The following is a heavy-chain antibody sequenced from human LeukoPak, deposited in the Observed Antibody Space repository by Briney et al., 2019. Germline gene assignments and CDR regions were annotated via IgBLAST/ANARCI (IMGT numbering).Heavy chain of an antibody. CDR2: ISAYNGNT. J-gene: IGHJ4*02. CDR1: GYTFTSYG. D-gene: IGHD3-22*01. Sequence: ASVKVSCKASGYTFTSYGISWVRQAPGQGLEWMGWISAYNGNTNYAQKLQGRVTMTTDTSTSTAHMELRSLRSDDTAVYYCARDLYYYESSGYYYFDYWGQGTLVTVSS. CDR3: ARDLYYYESSGYYYFDY. V-gene: IGHV1-18*01.